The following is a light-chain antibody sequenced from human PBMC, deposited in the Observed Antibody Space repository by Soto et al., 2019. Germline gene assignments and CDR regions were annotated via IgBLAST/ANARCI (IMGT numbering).Light chain of an antibody. J-gene: IGKJ1*01. CDR2: KAS. V-gene: IGKV1-5*03. CDR3: QHCNSSPEA. Sequence: DIQMTQSPSTLSGSVGDRVTITCRASQTISSWLAGYQQKPRKAPKLLIYKASTLKSGVPSRFSGSRSGTEFTLPISSLQPDDFAPYYCQHCNSSPEALGQGTKVELK. CDR1: QTISSW.